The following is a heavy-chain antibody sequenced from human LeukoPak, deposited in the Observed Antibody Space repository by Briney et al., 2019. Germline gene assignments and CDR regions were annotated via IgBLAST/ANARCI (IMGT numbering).Heavy chain of an antibody. V-gene: IGHV4-59*13. CDR1: GRSLNTYY. CDR2: IYYTGST. Sequence: SETLSLTCTVSGRSLNTYYWSWIRQPPGKGLDWIGYIYYTGSTSYNPSLKSRVTISIDTSKNQFSLKLSSVTAADTAVYYCARHLRGSSCYDYWGQGTLVTVSS. D-gene: IGHD2-2*01. CDR3: ARHLRGSSCYDY. J-gene: IGHJ4*02.